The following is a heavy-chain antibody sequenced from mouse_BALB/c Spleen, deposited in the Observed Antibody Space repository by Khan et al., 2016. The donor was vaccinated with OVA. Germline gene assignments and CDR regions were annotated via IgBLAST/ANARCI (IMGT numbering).Heavy chain of an antibody. J-gene: IGHJ2*01. CDR3: ANNYRYDVYFDS. D-gene: IGHD2-12*01. Sequence: VQLKESGPELVKPGASVKMSCTASGYTFTAYVIHWVKQKPGQGLDWIGYIYPFNDDTKYNEKFKGKATLTSDKSSSTAYMELSSLTSEDSAVYYCANNYRYDVYFDSWGQGTTLTVSS. CDR2: IYPFNDDT. CDR1: GYTFTAYV. V-gene: IGHV1S136*01.